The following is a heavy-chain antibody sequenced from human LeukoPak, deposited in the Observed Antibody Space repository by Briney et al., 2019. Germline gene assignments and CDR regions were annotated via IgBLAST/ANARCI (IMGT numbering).Heavy chain of an antibody. V-gene: IGHV3-23*01. CDR1: GFIFSSYA. CDR2: ISGSGGST. J-gene: IGHJ4*02. CDR3: TTRLQHHFDY. D-gene: IGHD2-15*01. Sequence: GGSLRLSCAASGFIFSSYAMSWVRQAPGKGLEWVSTISGSGGSTYYADSVKGRFTISRDNSKNTLYLQMDSLRAEDTAVYYCTTRLQHHFDYWGQGTQVTVSS.